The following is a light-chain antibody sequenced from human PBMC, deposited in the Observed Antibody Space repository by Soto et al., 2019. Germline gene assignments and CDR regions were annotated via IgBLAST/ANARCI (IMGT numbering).Light chain of an antibody. CDR2: TTS. CDR1: QTIWSY. V-gene: IGKV1-39*01. J-gene: IGKJ3*01. Sequence: DIEMTQSPSSLSASVGDRVTITCRASQTIWSYLNWYQQKPGKAPKLLNYTTSTFQSGVPSRFSGSGSWTDFNFTISTLQPEDFATYYCQQSYNTPLTFGPGTNVDV. CDR3: QQSYNTPLT.